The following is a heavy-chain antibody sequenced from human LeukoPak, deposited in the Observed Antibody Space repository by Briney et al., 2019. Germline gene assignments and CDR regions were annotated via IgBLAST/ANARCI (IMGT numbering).Heavy chain of an antibody. CDR2: IYTSGST. V-gene: IGHV4-4*07. CDR3: AINGRRITIFGVPRGDAFDI. J-gene: IGHJ3*02. Sequence: PSETLSLTCTVSGGSISSYYWSWIRQPAGKGLEWIGRIYTSGSTNYNPSLKSRVTMSVDTSKNQFSLKLSSVTAADTAVYYCAINGRRITIFGVPRGDAFDIWGQGTMVTVSS. D-gene: IGHD3-3*01. CDR1: GGSISSYY.